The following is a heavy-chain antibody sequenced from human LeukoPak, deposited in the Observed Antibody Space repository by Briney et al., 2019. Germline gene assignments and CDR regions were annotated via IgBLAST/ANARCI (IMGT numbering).Heavy chain of an antibody. CDR2: IKQDGSEK. J-gene: IGHJ5*02. CDR3: ARATKYDFWTANWSDP. Sequence: SGGSLRLSCAASGFTFSSYWMSWVRQPPGKGLEWVANIKQDGSEKYYEDSVKGRFTISRDNAKNSLYLQLNSLGAETTAVYYCARATKYDFWTANWSDPWGQGTLVTVSS. V-gene: IGHV3-7*01. D-gene: IGHD3-3*01. CDR1: GFTFSSYW.